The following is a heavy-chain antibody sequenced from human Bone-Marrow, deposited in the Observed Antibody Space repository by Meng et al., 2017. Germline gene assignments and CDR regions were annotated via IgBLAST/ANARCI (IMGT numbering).Heavy chain of an antibody. CDR1: GGSFSAYD. CDR3: RLAYCMGDCVDY. D-gene: IGHD2-21*01. J-gene: IGHJ4*02. Sequence: QVQLQESGPGLVKPSGTPSLTCAFYGGSFSAYDWSWIRQPPGKGLEWLGQINHSGSTNDNPSLKSRVTISIDTSRNQLSLKLSSVTAADTAVYYCRLAYCMGDCVDYWGQGTLVTVSS. V-gene: IGHV4-34*10. CDR2: INHSGST.